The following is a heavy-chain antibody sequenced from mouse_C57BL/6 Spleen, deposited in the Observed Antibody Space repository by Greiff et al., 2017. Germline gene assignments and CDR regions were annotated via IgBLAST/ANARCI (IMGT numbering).Heavy chain of an antibody. CDR1: GYTFTDYY. CDR2: IYPGSGST. Sequence: QVQLQQSGAELVRPGASVTLSCKASGYTFTDYYIHWVKQRPGQGLEWIARIYPGSGSTYYNEKFKGKATLTAEKSSSTAYMQLSSLTSEDSAVYCCARNYGSPYYAMDYWGQGTSVTVSS. D-gene: IGHD1-1*01. CDR3: ARNYGSPYYAMDY. J-gene: IGHJ4*01. V-gene: IGHV1-76*01.